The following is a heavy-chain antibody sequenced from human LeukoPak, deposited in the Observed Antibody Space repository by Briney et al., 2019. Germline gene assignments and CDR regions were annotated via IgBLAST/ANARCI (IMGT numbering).Heavy chain of an antibody. CDR2: INHSGST. V-gene: IGHV4-34*01. D-gene: IGHD2-2*01. CDR3: AAYQLPDYYFDY. Sequence: SETLSLTCAVYGGSFSGYYWSWIRQPPGKGLEWIEEINHSGSTNYNPSLKSRVTISVDTSKNQFSLKLSSVTAADTAVYYCAAYQLPDYYFDYWGQGTLVTVSS. J-gene: IGHJ4*02. CDR1: GGSFSGYY.